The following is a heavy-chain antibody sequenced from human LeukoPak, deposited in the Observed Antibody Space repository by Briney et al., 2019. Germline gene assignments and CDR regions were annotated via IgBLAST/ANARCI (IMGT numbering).Heavy chain of an antibody. D-gene: IGHD3/OR15-3a*01. CDR2: IKQDGSEK. CDR3: ATSYDMGWLIGY. CDR1: GFTFGDTW. J-gene: IGHJ4*02. Sequence: GGSLRLSCAASGFTFGDTWMNWVRQVPGQGLEWVANIKQDGSEKFYVASVKGRFTISRDNGKSSLYLQMNSLRAEDTALYYCATSYDMGWLIGYWGQGTLVTVSS. V-gene: IGHV3-7*03.